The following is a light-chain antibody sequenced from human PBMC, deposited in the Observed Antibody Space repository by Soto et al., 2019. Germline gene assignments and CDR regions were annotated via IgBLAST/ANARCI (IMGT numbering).Light chain of an antibody. CDR3: SSYTSSSTPVV. J-gene: IGLJ2*01. V-gene: IGLV2-14*01. CDR2: DVS. CDR1: SSDVGGYNY. Sequence: QSALTQPASVSGSPGQSITISCTGTSSDVGGYNYVSWYQQHPGKPPKLMIYDVSNRPSGVSNRFSGSKSGNTASLTISGLQAEDEADYDCSSYTSSSTPVVFGGGTKLTVL.